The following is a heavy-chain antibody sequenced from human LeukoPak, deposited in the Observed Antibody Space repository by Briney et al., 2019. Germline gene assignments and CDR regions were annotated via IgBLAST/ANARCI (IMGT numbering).Heavy chain of an antibody. Sequence: SETLSLTCAVYGGSFSGYCWSWIRQPPGKGLEWIGEINHSGSTNYNPSLKSRVTISVDTSKNQFSLKLSSVTAADTAVYHCASRGSSWYYYYYGMDVWGKGTTVTVSS. CDR2: INHSGST. J-gene: IGHJ6*04. V-gene: IGHV4-34*01. CDR1: GGSFSGYC. CDR3: ASRGSSWYYYYYGMDV. D-gene: IGHD6-13*01.